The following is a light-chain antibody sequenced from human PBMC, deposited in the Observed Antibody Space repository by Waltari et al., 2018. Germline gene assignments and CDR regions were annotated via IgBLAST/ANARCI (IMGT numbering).Light chain of an antibody. CDR1: QAITNY. J-gene: IGKJ3*01. V-gene: IGKV1-33*01. CDR3: QRYDNLPIFA. CDR2: DAS. Sequence: DIQMTQSPPSLSASVGDRVTITCRASQAITNYLNWYQQKPGKAPKLLIHDASKLETGVPSRFSGSQSGTHFTLTINSLQPEDIGTYYCQRYDNLPIFAFGPGTKVEI.